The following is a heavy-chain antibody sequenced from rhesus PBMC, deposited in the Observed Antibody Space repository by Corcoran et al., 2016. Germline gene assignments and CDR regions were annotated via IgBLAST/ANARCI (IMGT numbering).Heavy chain of an antibody. Sequence: QVQLQESGPGLVKPSETMSLTCAVSGGSISRSNWWSWIRQPPGKGLEWIGNIGGSSGSTYYNPSLKSRVTISKDTSKNQFSLKLSSVTAADTAVYYCARALYGSSQFDYWGQGVLVTVSS. D-gene: IGHD4-4*01. CDR3: ARALYGSSQFDY. CDR1: GGSISRSNW. V-gene: IGHV4S19*01. CDR2: IGGSSGST. J-gene: IGHJ4*01.